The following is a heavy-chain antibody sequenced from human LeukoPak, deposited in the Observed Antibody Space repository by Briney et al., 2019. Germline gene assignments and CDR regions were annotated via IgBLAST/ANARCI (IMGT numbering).Heavy chain of an antibody. CDR2: INSDGSST. D-gene: IGHD3-22*01. V-gene: IGHV3-74*01. J-gene: IGHJ4*02. CDR3: ARSLGFYDSSGAYYFDY. CDR1: GFTFSSYW. Sequence: GGSLRLSCAASGFTFSSYWMHWVRQAPGKGLVWVSRINSDGSSTSYADSVKGRFTISRDNAKNSLYLQMNSLRAEDTAVYYCARSLGFYDSSGAYYFDYWGQGTLVTVSS.